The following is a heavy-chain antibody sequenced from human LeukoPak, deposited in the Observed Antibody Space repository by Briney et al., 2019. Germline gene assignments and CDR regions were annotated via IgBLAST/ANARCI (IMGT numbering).Heavy chain of an antibody. CDR2: IYSGGST. D-gene: IGHD3-22*01. V-gene: IGHV3-53*01. J-gene: IGHJ6*03. CDR1: RFTVSSNY. CDR3: ARNGYYYDSSGYYGYYMDV. Sequence: GGSLRLSCAASRFTVSSNYMSWVRQAPGKGLEWVSVIYSGGSTYYADSVKGRFTISRDNSKNTLYLQMNSLRAEDTAVYYCARNGYYYDSSGYYGYYMDVWGKGTTVTVSS.